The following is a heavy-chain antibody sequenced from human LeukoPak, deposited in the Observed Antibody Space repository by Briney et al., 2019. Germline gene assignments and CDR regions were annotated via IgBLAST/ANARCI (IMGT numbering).Heavy chain of an antibody. V-gene: IGHV4-34*01. J-gene: IGHJ4*02. Sequence: SKTLSLTCAVYGGSFSGYYWSWIRQPPGKGLEWIGEINHSGSTNYNPSLKSRVTISVDTSKNQFSLKPSSVTAADTAVYYCARRYYYDSSGYLLAFDYWGQGTLVTVSS. CDR1: GGSFSGYY. D-gene: IGHD3-22*01. CDR2: INHSGST. CDR3: ARRYYYDSSGYLLAFDY.